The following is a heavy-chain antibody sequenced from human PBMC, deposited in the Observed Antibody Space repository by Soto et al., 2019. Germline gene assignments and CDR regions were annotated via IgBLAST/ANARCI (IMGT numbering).Heavy chain of an antibody. Sequence: PGGSLRLSCAASGFTFSSYAMSWVRQAPGKGLEWVSAISGSGGSTYYADSVKGRFTISRDNSKNTLYLQMNSLRAEDTAVYYCAKDSDYDILTGYYTNSWFDPWGQGTLVTVSS. CDR2: ISGSGGST. CDR1: GFTFSSYA. D-gene: IGHD3-9*01. J-gene: IGHJ5*02. V-gene: IGHV3-23*01. CDR3: AKDSDYDILTGYYTNSWFDP.